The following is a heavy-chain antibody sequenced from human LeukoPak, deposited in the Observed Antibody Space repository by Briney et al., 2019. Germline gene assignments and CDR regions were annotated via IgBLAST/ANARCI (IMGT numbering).Heavy chain of an antibody. CDR3: AREWGRIAVAGGPGY. CDR1: GFIFSNYG. D-gene: IGHD6-19*01. V-gene: IGHV3-33*01. CDR2: IWYDGQTK. Sequence: GGSLRLSCEASGFIFSNYGMHWVRQAPGKGLEWLALIWYDGQTKFYADSVKGRFTISRDNSGNTLFQHMTSLRVEDTAVYYCAREWGRIAVAGGPGYWGQGALVTDSS. J-gene: IGHJ4*02.